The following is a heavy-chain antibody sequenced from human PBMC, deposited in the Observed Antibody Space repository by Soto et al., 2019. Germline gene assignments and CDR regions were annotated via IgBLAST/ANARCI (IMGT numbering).Heavy chain of an antibody. J-gene: IGHJ6*02. V-gene: IGHV3-11*06. D-gene: IGHD2-8*01. CDR1: GFFLSNNW. Sequence: QVQLAESGGGWVKPGESLRLSCIGSGFFLSNNWMTWIRQAPGKGLEWGSYISASGDYTIYADSLKGRFTISRDNARNSLWLQINSLTAEDTAVYYCARSSGWRQVGVYNYGLDVWGQGTTVIVSS. CDR2: ISASGDYT. CDR3: ARSSGWRQVGVYNYGLDV.